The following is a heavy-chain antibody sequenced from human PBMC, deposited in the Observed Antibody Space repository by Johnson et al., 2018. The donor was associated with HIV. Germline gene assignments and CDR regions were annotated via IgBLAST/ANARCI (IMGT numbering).Heavy chain of an antibody. CDR2: ISSSGSTI. J-gene: IGHJ3*01. CDR3: AREDYHRALDV. D-gene: IGHD4-11*01. Sequence: VQLVESGGGVVRPGGSLRLSCAASGFTFDDYGMSWVRQAPGKGLEWVSYISSSGSTIYYADSVKGRFTISRDNAKNSLYLQMNSLTAEYTALYYCAREDYHRALDVWGQGTMVTVSS. CDR1: GFTFDDYG. V-gene: IGHV3-20*04.